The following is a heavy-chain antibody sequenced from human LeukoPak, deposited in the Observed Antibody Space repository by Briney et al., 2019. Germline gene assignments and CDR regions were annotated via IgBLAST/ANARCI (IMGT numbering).Heavy chain of an antibody. D-gene: IGHD5-18*01. Sequence: PSETLSLTCAVSGGSISSSNWWSWVRQPPGKGLEWIGEIYHSGSTNYNPSLKSRVTISVDTSKNQFSLKLSSVTAADTAVYYCAIRGYSYGYVFEFDYWGQGTLVTVSS. CDR3: AIRGYSYGYVFEFDY. V-gene: IGHV4-4*02. CDR2: IYHSGST. CDR1: GGSISSSNW. J-gene: IGHJ4*02.